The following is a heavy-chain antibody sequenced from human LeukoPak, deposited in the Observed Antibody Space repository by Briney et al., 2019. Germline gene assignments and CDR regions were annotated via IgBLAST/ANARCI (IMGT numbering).Heavy chain of an antibody. Sequence: SETLSLTCTVSGGSISSSSYYWGWIRQPPGKGLEWIGSIYYSGSTYYNPSLKSRVTISVDTSKNQFPLKLSSVTAADTAVYYCASYRLPEGYYYMDVWGKGTTVTVSS. J-gene: IGHJ6*03. CDR1: GGSISSSSYY. D-gene: IGHD3-16*02. V-gene: IGHV4-39*01. CDR2: IYYSGST. CDR3: ASYRLPEGYYYMDV.